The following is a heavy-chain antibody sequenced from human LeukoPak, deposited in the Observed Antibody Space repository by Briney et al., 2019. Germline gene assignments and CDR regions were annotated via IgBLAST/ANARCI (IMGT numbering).Heavy chain of an antibody. Sequence: GGSLRLSCAASGFTLAEYAMSWVRQAPGKGLEWVSGISGSGGSTYYADSVKGRFTVSRENFKNTLFLQVNSLRAEDTAVYYCAKVSDYSYYYYMDVWGKGTTVTVSS. CDR2: ISGSGGST. V-gene: IGHV3-23*01. CDR1: GFTLAEYA. CDR3: AKVSDYSYYYYMDV. J-gene: IGHJ6*03.